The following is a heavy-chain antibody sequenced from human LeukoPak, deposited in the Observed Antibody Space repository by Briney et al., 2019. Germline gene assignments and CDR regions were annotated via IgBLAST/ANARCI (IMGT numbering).Heavy chain of an antibody. CDR1: GYSFISYG. J-gene: IGHJ6*02. Sequence: ASVKVSCKASGYSFISYGISWVRQAPGQGLEWMGWISGYNGNTNYAQKFQGRVTITADESTSTAYMELSSLRSEDTAVYYCARVVVVPAAMSDYYYYGMDVWGQGTTVTVSS. V-gene: IGHV1-18*01. CDR3: ARVVVVPAAMSDYYYYGMDV. CDR2: ISGYNGNT. D-gene: IGHD2-2*01.